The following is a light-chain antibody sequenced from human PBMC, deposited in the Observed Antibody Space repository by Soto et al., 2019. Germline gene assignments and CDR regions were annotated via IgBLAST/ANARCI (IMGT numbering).Light chain of an antibody. CDR1: QTVRNNY. Sequence: EFVLTQSPGTLSLSPMEIAALSFMASQTVRNNYLAWYQQKPGQAPRLLIYDASSRATGIPDRFSGSGSGTDFTLTISRLEPEDFAVYYCQQRANWPLTFGGGTKVDIK. J-gene: IGKJ4*01. CDR3: QQRANWPLT. CDR2: DAS. V-gene: IGKV3D-20*02.